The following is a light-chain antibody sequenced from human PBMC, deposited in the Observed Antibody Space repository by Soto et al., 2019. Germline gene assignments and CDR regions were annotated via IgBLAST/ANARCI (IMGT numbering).Light chain of an antibody. CDR3: QQYDTSPRT. CDR1: QSLRTNS. CDR2: VVY. V-gene: IGKV3-20*01. J-gene: IGKJ1*01. Sequence: EMVLTQSPGTLSLSLGERATLSCRASQSLRTNSLAWYQQKPGQAPRLLMSVVYSRAASIPDRVSGSGSGTDFTLTISSLEPEDFAVYYWQQYDTSPRTFGQGTKVEIK.